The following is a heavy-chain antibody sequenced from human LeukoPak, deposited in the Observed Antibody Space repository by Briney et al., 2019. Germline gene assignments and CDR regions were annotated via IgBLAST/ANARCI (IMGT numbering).Heavy chain of an antibody. CDR3: AKVSGSGFDC. J-gene: IGHJ4*02. V-gene: IGHV3-23*01. CDR1: GFTFSSYA. Sequence: GGSLRLSCAASGFTFSSYAMSWVRQAPGKGLEWVSAISGTGSSTYYADSVKGRFTISRDNSKNTMYLQMASLRAEDTAVYYCAKVSGSGFDCWGQGTLVTVSS. CDR2: ISGTGSST. D-gene: IGHD3-10*01.